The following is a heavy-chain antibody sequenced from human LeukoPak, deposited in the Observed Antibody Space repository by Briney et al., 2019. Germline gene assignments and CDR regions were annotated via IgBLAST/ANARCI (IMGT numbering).Heavy chain of an antibody. CDR3: ARDLGSYGYYYYMDV. D-gene: IGHD1-26*01. V-gene: IGHV1-18*01. CDR2: ISAYNGTT. CDR1: GYTFTSYG. Sequence: ASVKVSCKASGYTFTSYGISWVRQAPGQGLEWMGWISAYNGTTNYAQKLQGRVTMTTDTSTSTAYMELRSLRSDDTAVYYCARDLGSYGYYYYMDVWGKGTTVTISS. J-gene: IGHJ6*03.